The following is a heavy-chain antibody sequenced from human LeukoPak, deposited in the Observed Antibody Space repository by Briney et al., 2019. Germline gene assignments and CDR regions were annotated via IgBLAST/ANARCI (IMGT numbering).Heavy chain of an antibody. CDR2: ISYDGSNK. J-gene: IGHJ4*02. D-gene: IGHD2-2*01. Sequence: GGSLRLSCAASGFTFSSYAMHWVRQASGKGLEWVTVISYDGSNKYYADSVKGRFTISRDNSKNTLYLQMNSLRAEDTAVYYCAREDCSSTSCYGFDYWGQGTLVTVSS. V-gene: IGHV3-30*04. CDR1: GFTFSSYA. CDR3: AREDCSSTSCYGFDY.